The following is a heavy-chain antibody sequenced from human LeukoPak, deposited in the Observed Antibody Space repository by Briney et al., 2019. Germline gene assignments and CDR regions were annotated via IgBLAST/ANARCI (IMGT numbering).Heavy chain of an antibody. D-gene: IGHD2-15*01. CDR3: ARGGYCSGGICYSYNAFDV. CDR1: GFTFSYYE. V-gene: IGHV3-48*03. Sequence: GGSLRLSCAASGFTFSYYEMNWARQAPGKGLEWVSYISSSVTTINYADSVKGRFTISRDNAKYSLYLQMNSLRAEDTAVYYCARGGYCSGGICYSYNAFDVWGQGTMVTVSS. J-gene: IGHJ3*01. CDR2: ISSSVTTI.